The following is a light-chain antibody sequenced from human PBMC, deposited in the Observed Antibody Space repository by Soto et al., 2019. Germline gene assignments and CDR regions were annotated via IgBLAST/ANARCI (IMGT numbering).Light chain of an antibody. V-gene: IGKV3-20*01. J-gene: IGKJ3*01. CDR1: QSVWGTY. CDR3: QQYGGSPCT. CDR2: GAS. Sequence: IVLTQSPGTLSLSPGERATLSCRASQSVWGTYLAWYQHKPGQAPRLLIYGASNRASGIPDRFSGSGSGTDFTLTISRLEPEDFAVYYCQQYGGSPCTFGPGTKVDIK.